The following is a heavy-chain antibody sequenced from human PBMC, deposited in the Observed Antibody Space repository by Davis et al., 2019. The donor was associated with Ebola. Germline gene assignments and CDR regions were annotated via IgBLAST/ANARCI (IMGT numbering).Heavy chain of an antibody. D-gene: IGHD3-16*01. CDR3: ARHWVSPRGIFDC. Sequence: SETLSLTCTVSGGSISSSSYYWSWIRQPPGKGLEFMGYIHYSGSTNYSPSLKSRVTISVDTSKNQFSLKLSSVTAADTAVYYCARHWVSPRGIFDCWGQGILVTVSS. J-gene: IGHJ4*02. CDR1: GGSISSSSYY. V-gene: IGHV4-61*05. CDR2: IHYSGST.